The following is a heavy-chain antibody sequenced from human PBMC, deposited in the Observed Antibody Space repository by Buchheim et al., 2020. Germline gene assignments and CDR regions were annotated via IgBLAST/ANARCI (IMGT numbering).Heavy chain of an antibody. J-gene: IGHJ6*02. D-gene: IGHD6-13*01. Sequence: EVQLVESGGGLVQPGGSLRLSCAASGFTFTSYWMHWVRQAPGKGLVWVSRINSDGSSTSYADSVKGRFTISRDNAKNTLYLQMNSLRAEDTAVYYCARGGWEYSSSWPSYYYGMDVWGQGTT. V-gene: IGHV3-74*01. CDR3: ARGGWEYSSSWPSYYYGMDV. CDR1: GFTFTSYW. CDR2: INSDGSST.